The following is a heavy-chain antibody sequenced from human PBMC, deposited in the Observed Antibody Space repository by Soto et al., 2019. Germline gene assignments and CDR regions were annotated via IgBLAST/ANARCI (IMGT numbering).Heavy chain of an antibody. V-gene: IGHV4-39*07. CDR1: GGSIISNSYY. CDR3: ESYGSGSYYFVY. J-gene: IGHJ4*02. Sequence: SETLSLTCTVSGGSIISNSYYWGWIRQPPGKGLEWIGSILHSGSTNYNPSLKSRVTISVDTSKNQFSLKLSSMTAEDTAVYSCESYGSGSYYFVYWGQGTLVTVSS. D-gene: IGHD3-10*01. CDR2: ILHSGST.